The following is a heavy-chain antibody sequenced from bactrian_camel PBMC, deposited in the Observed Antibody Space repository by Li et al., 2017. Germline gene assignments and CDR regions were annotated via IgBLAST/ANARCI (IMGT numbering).Heavy chain of an antibody. J-gene: IGHJ4*01. V-gene: IGHV3S53*01. D-gene: IGHD3*01. CDR1: LYRVSGIC. Sequence: VQLVESGGGSVQAGGSLRLSCAASLYRVSGICMGWFRQAPGKEREGVAFLEVDGSTTYADSVKGRFTISRDNAKDTLYLQMNSLKIEDTAVYYCALGSSRQATMTARGKGTQVTVS. CDR2: LEVDGST.